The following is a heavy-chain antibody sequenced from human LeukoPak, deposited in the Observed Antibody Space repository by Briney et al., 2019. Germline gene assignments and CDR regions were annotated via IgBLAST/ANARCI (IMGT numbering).Heavy chain of an antibody. J-gene: IGHJ4*02. CDR3: ARHMTTVVTSLDY. CDR2: ISVYNGKT. CDR1: GYDFSSYG. Sequence: ASVKVSCKASGYDFSSYGISWGRQAPGQGLQWMGWISVYNGKTKYGPLQGRVTMTTDTSTATAYMELRGLSSDDTAMYYCARHMTTVVTSLDYWGQGTLVTVSS. V-gene: IGHV1-18*01. D-gene: IGHD4-23*01.